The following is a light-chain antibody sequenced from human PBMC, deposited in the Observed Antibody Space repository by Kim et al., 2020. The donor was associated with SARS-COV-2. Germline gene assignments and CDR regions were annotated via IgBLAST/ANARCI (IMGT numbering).Light chain of an antibody. CDR2: VNSDGSH. J-gene: IGLJ3*02. CDR3: QTWGTGIRV. CDR1: SGHSSYA. V-gene: IGLV4-69*01. Sequence: ASVMLTCTLNSGHSSYAIAWHQQQPEKGPRYLMKVNSDGSHSKGDGIPDRFSGSSSGAERYLTISSLQSEDEADYYCQTWGTGIRVFGGGTKVTVL.